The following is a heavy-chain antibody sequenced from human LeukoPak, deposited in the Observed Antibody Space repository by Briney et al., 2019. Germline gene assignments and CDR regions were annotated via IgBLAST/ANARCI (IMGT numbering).Heavy chain of an antibody. Sequence: SETLSLTCTVSGGSISSYYWSWLRQPAGKGLEWIGRIYSSGSTNYNPSLKSRVTMSVDMSKNQFSLKLSSVTAADTAVYYCARAFSTQFYNYMDVWGKGTTVTVAS. D-gene: IGHD2-2*01. CDR1: GGSISSYY. V-gene: IGHV4-4*07. J-gene: IGHJ6*03. CDR3: ARAFSTQFYNYMDV. CDR2: IYSSGST.